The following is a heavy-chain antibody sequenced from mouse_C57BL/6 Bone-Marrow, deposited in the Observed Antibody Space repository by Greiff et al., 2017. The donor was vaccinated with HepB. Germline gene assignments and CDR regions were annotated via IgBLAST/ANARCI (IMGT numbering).Heavy chain of an antibody. D-gene: IGHD1-1*01. V-gene: IGHV3-6*01. CDR2: ISYDGSN. CDR3: ARDKGLLRSYYAMDY. CDR1: GYSITSGYY. J-gene: IGHJ4*01. Sequence: EVKLQESGPGLVKPSQSLSLTCSVTGYSITSGYYWNWIRQFPGNKLEWMGYISYDGSNNYNPSLKNRISITRDTSKNQFFLKLNSVTTEDTATYYCARDKGLLRSYYAMDYWGQGTSVTVSS.